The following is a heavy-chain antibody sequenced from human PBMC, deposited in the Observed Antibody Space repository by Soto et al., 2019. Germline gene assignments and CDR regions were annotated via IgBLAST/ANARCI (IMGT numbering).Heavy chain of an antibody. V-gene: IGHV4-34*01. CDR2: INHSGST. D-gene: IGHD3-10*01. CDR1: GGAFSGYY. J-gene: IGHJ5*02. CDR3: ARIAMVRGVPAINWIDP. Sequence: PSETLALTCAVYGGAFSGYYWSWIGQPPGKGLEWIGEINHSGSTNYNPSLKSRVTISVDTSKNQFSLKLSSVTAADTAVYYCARIAMVRGVPAINWIDPWGQGTLVT.